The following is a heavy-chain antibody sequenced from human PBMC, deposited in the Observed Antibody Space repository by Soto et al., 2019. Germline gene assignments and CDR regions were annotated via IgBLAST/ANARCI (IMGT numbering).Heavy chain of an antibody. CDR1: GYGFTTYG. CDR2: ISAHNGNT. D-gene: IGHD1-1*01. V-gene: IGHV1-18*01. CDR3: ARGRYGDY. J-gene: IGHJ4*02. Sequence: QVHLVQSGAEVKKPGASVKVSCKGSGYGFTTYGITWVRQAPGQGLEWMAWISAHNGNTNYAQKLQGRVTVARDTSTRTADMELRSLRSDETAVYYCARGRYGDYWGQGALVTVSS.